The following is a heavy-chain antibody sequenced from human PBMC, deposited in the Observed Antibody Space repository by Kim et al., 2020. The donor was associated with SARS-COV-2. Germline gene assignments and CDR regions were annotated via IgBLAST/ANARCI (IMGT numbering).Heavy chain of an antibody. CDR3: ARGGSYDFWSGYIFWFDP. V-gene: IGHV4-61*01. D-gene: IGHD3-3*01. Sequence: SETLSLTCTVSGGSVSSGSYYWSWIRQPPGKGLEWIGYIYYSGSTNYNPSLKSRVTISVDTSKNQFSLKLSSVTAADTAVYYCARGGSYDFWSGYIFWFDPWGQGTLVTVSS. CDR2: IYYSGST. CDR1: GGSVSSGSYY. J-gene: IGHJ5*02.